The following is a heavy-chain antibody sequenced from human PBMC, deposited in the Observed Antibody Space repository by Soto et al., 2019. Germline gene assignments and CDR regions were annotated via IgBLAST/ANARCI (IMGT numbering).Heavy chain of an antibody. J-gene: IGHJ4*02. D-gene: IGHD3-22*01. CDR1: GFTFSTYG. CDR3: LSTTIAVII. CDR2: ISYDGSNK. V-gene: IGHV3-30*03. Sequence: ESVGGVVQPGRSLRLSCAASGFTFSTYGMHWVRQAPGKGLEWVAVISYDGSNKYYADSVKGRFTISRDNSRNTLYLQMSSLRPEDTAVYYCLSTTIAVIIWGQGTLVTVSS.